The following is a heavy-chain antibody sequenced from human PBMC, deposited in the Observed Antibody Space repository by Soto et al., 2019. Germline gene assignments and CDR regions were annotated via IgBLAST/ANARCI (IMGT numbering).Heavy chain of an antibody. Sequence: PSETLSLTCTVSGGSISSSSYYWGWIRQPPGKGLEWIGSIYYSGSTYYNPSLKSRVTISVDTSKNQFSLKLSSVTAADTAVYYCASGLAAGTDYWGQRTLVTVSS. CDR2: IYYSGST. V-gene: IGHV4-39*01. J-gene: IGHJ4*02. CDR3: ASGLAAGTDY. CDR1: GGSISSSSYY. D-gene: IGHD6-13*01.